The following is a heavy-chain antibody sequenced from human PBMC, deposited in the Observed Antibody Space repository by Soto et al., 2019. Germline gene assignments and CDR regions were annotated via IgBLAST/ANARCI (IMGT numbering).Heavy chain of an antibody. Sequence: LRLSCAASGFIFDDYTMHWVRQAPGKGLEWVSLISWDGVSTHYAYSVKGRFTISRDNSKNSVYLQMNSLRKEDTALYYCAKAAFNYYGSGSDAIDYWGQGALVTVSS. CDR2: ISWDGVST. CDR1: GFIFDDYT. V-gene: IGHV3-43*01. D-gene: IGHD3-10*01. CDR3: AKAAFNYYGSGSDAIDY. J-gene: IGHJ4*02.